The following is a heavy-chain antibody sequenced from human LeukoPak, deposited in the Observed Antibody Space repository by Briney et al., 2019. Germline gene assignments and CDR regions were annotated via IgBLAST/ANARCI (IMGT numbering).Heavy chain of an antibody. J-gene: IGHJ3*02. V-gene: IGHV3-30*02. D-gene: IGHD3-22*01. CDR2: IRYDGSNK. Sequence: GGSLRLSCAASGFTFTSYGMHWVRQAPGKGLEWVAFIRYDGSNKYYADSVKGRFTISRDNSKNTLYLQMNSLRAEDTAVYYCAKSGYYYDSSGFQGPFGALDIWGQGTMVTVSS. CDR1: GFTFTSYG. CDR3: AKSGYYYDSSGFQGPFGALDI.